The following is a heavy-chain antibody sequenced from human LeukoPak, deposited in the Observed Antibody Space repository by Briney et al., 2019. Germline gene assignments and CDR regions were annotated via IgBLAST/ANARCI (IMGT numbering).Heavy chain of an antibody. D-gene: IGHD2-15*01. CDR1: GYTFTCYY. J-gene: IGHJ5*02. CDR3: ARVGGCSADKCYRWFAP. CDR2: INPNSGVT. V-gene: IGHV1-2*02. Sequence: ASVNVSCKASGYTFTCYYRYWVRQAPGQGLEWMGWINPNSGVTNYAQNFQGRVTMTRDTYISTAYMELSRLRFDDTAVYYCARVGGCSADKCYRWFAPWGQGNLVTVSS.